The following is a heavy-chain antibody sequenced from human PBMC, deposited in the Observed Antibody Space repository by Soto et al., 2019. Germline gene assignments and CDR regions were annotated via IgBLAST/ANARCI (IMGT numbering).Heavy chain of an antibody. J-gene: IGHJ4*02. CDR1: GFTFSRYG. CDR3: ARDDDFGGNGLDY. Sequence: QVHLVESGGGVVQPGRPLRLSCAASGFTFSRYGMHWVRQAPGKGLEWVGVIVRDGGQKQYADSVRGRFTISRDNSKNTLYLEMNSVTVEDAAVYYCARDDDFGGNGLDYWGQGTLVTVSS. V-gene: IGHV3-33*01. CDR2: IVRDGGQK. D-gene: IGHD3-10*01.